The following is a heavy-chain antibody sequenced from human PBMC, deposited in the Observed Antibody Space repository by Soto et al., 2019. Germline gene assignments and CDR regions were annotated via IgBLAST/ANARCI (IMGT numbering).Heavy chain of an antibody. CDR2: IYYSGST. CDR1: GGSISSYY. Sequence: SETLCLTCTVSGGSISSYYWSWIRQPPGKGLEWIGYIYYSGSTNYNPSLKSRVTISVDTSKNQFSLKLSSVTAADTAVYYCARGGYGDYAGDYWGQGTLVTVS. CDR3: ARGGYGDYAGDY. V-gene: IGHV4-59*01. J-gene: IGHJ4*02. D-gene: IGHD4-17*01.